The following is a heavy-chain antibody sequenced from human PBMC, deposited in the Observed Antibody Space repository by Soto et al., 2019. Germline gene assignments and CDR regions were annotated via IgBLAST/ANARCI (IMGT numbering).Heavy chain of an antibody. V-gene: IGHV3-15*07. D-gene: IGHD4-4*01. J-gene: IGHJ4*02. Sequence: ESGGGLVKPGGSLRLSCAASGLSFIDAWMNWVRQAPGKGLEWVGRIKSKPAGGTTDYAAPVKGRFTISRDDSKNTVYLQMSSLKTDDTAVYFCTADLPGGYSNFFDYWGQGTLVTVSS. CDR2: IKSKPAGGTT. CDR3: TADLPGGYSNFFDY. CDR1: GLSFIDAW.